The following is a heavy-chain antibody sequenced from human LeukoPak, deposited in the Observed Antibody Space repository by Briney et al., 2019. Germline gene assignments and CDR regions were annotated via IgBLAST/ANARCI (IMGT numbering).Heavy chain of an antibody. J-gene: IGHJ4*02. CDR2: IIPILGIA. CDR1: GGTFSSYA. Sequence: SVKVSCKASGGTFSSYAISWVRQAPGQGLEWMGRIIPILGIANYAQKFQGRATITADKSTSTAYMELSSLRSEDTAVYYCARDNDSSGPDYWGQGTLVTVSS. D-gene: IGHD3-22*01. V-gene: IGHV1-69*04. CDR3: ARDNDSSGPDY.